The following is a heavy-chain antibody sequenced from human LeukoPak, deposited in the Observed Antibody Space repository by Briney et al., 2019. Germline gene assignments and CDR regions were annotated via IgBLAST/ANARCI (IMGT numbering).Heavy chain of an antibody. J-gene: IGHJ5*02. Sequence: SVKVSCKASGGTFSSYTFNWVRQAPGQGLEWVGRIIPFFNTTDFPQKFQGRVTITADESTSTAYMELSSLRSDGTAVYYCATAKQLVRCNWFDPWGQGTLVTVSS. D-gene: IGHD6-6*01. CDR1: GGTFSSYT. CDR3: ATAKQLVRCNWFDP. CDR2: IIPFFNTT. V-gene: IGHV1-69*13.